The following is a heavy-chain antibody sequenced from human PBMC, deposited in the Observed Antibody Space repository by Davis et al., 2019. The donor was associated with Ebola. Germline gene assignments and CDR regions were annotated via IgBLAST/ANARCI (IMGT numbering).Heavy chain of an antibody. D-gene: IGHD4-23*01. CDR2: IYYSGST. CDR1: GGSISSYY. V-gene: IGHV4-59*08. CDR3: ATNYGGNSPFDI. J-gene: IGHJ3*02. Sequence: PSETLSPTCTVSGGSISSYYWSWIRQPPGKGLEWIGYIYYSGSTNYNPSLKSRVTISVDTSKNQFSLKLSSVTAADTAVYYCATNYGGNSPFDIWGQGTMVTVSS.